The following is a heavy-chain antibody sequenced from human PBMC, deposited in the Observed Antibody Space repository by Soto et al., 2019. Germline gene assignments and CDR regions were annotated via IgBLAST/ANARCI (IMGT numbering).Heavy chain of an antibody. V-gene: IGHV3-11*01. D-gene: IGHD1-26*01. CDR1: GFIFSEYY. CDR3: ATMRGGSYLDY. J-gene: IGHJ4*02. Sequence: QVQLVESGGSLVKPGGSLRLSCAASGFIFSEYYMYWIRQAPGEGLEWGSYISSSGSTIYYADTVKGRFTISRDNAKNSLYLQMNSLKAEDTAVYYCATMRGGSYLDYWGQGTLVTVSS. CDR2: ISSSGSTI.